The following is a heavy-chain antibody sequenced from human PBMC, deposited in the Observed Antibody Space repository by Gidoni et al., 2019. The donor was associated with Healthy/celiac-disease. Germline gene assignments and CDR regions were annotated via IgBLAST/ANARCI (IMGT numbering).Heavy chain of an antibody. CDR2: ISWNSGSI. Sequence: EVQLVESGGGLVQPGRSLRLSCAASGFTFDDYAMHWVRQAPGKGLEWVSGISWNSGSIGYADSVKGRFTISRDNAKNSLYLQMNSLRAEDTALYYCAKVSGPAEEYFQHWGQGTLVTVSS. CDR3: AKVSGPAEEYFQH. CDR1: GFTFDDYA. V-gene: IGHV3-9*01. D-gene: IGHD2-15*01. J-gene: IGHJ1*01.